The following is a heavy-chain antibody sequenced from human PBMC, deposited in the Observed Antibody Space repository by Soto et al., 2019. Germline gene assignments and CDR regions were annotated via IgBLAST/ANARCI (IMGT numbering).Heavy chain of an antibody. Sequence: QVQLVESGGGVVQPGRSLRLSCAASGFTFSSYGMHWVRQAPGKGLEWVAVISYDESDIYYSDSLKGRFTISRDNSKNTLYLQMSSLRPEVTAVYYCTHDTGYCSGGRCFSTPYYYYYYGMDAWGQGTTVTVSS. D-gene: IGHD2-15*01. CDR2: ISYDESDI. CDR3: THDTGYCSGGRCFSTPYYYYYYGMDA. CDR1: GFTFSSYG. J-gene: IGHJ6*02. V-gene: IGHV3-30*18.